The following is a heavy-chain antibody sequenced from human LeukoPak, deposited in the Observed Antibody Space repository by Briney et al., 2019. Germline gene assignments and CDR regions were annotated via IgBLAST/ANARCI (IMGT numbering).Heavy chain of an antibody. Sequence: ASVKVSCKASGGTFSSYVFSWVRQAPGQGPEWMGGTTRLFQTTNYAQKFQGRVTITADESTSTAYMELSSLRSEDTAVYYCARDRGYYGSGSFNSLDYWGQGTLVTVSS. V-gene: IGHV1-69*13. CDR3: ARDRGYYGSGSFNSLDY. CDR2: TTRLFQTT. D-gene: IGHD3-10*01. J-gene: IGHJ4*02. CDR1: GGTFSSYV.